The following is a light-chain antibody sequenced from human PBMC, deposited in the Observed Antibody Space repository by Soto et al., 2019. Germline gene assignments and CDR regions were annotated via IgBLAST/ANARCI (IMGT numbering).Light chain of an antibody. Sequence: EIVMTQSPATLSVSPGERATLSCRASQSVSNNLAWYQQQPGQAPRLLIYGASTRATGIPARISGSGSGTEVTLTISSLLSEDFAVYYCQQYNNWPRTFGQGTKVEIK. CDR2: GAS. CDR3: QQYNNWPRT. J-gene: IGKJ1*01. V-gene: IGKV3-15*01. CDR1: QSVSNN.